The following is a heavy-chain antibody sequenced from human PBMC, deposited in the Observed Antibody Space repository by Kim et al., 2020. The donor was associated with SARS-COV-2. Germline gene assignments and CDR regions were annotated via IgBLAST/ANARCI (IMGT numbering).Heavy chain of an antibody. Sequence: GGSLRLSCAASGFTFSSYGMHWVRQAPGKGLEWVAVIWYDGSNKYYADSVKGRFTISRDNSKNTLYLQMNSLRAEDTAVYYCAKEGGSGGSWHLGLRYYYYGMDVWGQGTTVTVSS. D-gene: IGHD2-15*01. V-gene: IGHV3-33*06. CDR2: IWYDGSNK. CDR3: AKEGGSGGSWHLGLRYYYYGMDV. CDR1: GFTFSSYG. J-gene: IGHJ6*02.